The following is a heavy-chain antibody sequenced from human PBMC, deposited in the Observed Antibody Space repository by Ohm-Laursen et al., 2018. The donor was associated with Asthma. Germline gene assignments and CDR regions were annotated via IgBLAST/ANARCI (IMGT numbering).Heavy chain of an antibody. V-gene: IGHV1-24*01. CDR2: FDPEDGET. Sequence: GASAKVSCKASGGTFSSYAISWVRQAPGQGLEWMGGFDPEDGETIYAQKFQGRVTMTEDTSTDTAYMELSSLRSEDTAVYYCATFSGSHRWPFDYWGQGTLVTVSS. CDR3: ATFSGSHRWPFDY. CDR1: GGTFSSYA. D-gene: IGHD1-26*01. J-gene: IGHJ4*02.